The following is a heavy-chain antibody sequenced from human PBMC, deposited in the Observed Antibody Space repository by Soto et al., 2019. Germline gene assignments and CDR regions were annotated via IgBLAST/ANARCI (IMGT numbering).Heavy chain of an antibody. CDR3: ARKGVAFDC. V-gene: IGHV3-48*02. D-gene: IGHD3-3*01. J-gene: IGHJ4*02. CDR1: GFTFSSYS. CDR2: ISTTSSSI. Sequence: GSLRLSCAASGFTFSSYSMNWVRQAPGKGLEWISYISTTSSSIYYADSVKGRFTISRDNAKNSLFLQMNSLRDEDTAVYYCARKGVAFDCWGQGALVTVSS.